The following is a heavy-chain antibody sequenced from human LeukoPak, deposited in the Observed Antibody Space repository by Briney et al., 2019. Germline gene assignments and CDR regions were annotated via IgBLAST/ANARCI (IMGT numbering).Heavy chain of an antibody. CDR3: ARDLGYSSGHPFDY. CDR1: GFTFSSYT. Sequence: GESMRLSCVVSGFTFSSYTMQWVRQAPGQGLDWVALMLGDGTNKYDADSVKGRFTISRDNSKNTLYLQMNSLRAEDTAVYYCARDLGYSSGHPFDYWGEGTLVTVST. CDR2: MLGDGTNK. D-gene: IGHD6-19*01. V-gene: IGHV3-33*01. J-gene: IGHJ4*02.